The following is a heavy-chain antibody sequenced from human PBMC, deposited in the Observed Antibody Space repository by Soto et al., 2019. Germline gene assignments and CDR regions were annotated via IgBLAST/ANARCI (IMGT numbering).Heavy chain of an antibody. CDR2: IKQDGSEK. J-gene: IGHJ4*02. CDR1: GGSFSGYY. V-gene: IGHV3-7*01. D-gene: IGHD6-13*01. Sequence: ETLSLTCAVYGGSFSGYYWSWVRQAPGKGLEWVANIKQDGSEKSYVDSVKGRFTISRDNAKNSLYLQMNSLRAEDTAVYYCARAWIAAGTGAYWGQGTLVTVS. CDR3: ARAWIAAGTGAY.